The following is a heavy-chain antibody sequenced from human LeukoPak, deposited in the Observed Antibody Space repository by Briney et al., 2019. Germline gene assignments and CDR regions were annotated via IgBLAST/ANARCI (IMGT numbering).Heavy chain of an antibody. Sequence: GGSLRLSGVDSGSTFRSYWMNWVRQAPEKRLEWVANIKHNGSEKDYVDSVKGRFTISRDNAKNSLYLQMNNLRAEDTAVYYCARDVGYFRFDYWGQGTLVTVSS. CDR3: ARDVGYFRFDY. CDR2: IKHNGSEK. CDR1: GSTFRSYW. D-gene: IGHD5-18*01. J-gene: IGHJ4*02. V-gene: IGHV3-7*01.